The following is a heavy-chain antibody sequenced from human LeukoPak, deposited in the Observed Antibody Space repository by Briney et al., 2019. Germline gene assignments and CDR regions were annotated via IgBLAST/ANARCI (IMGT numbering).Heavy chain of an antibody. J-gene: IGHJ4*02. CDR3: ASLIAAAGIGGFAVDY. CDR1: GGSISSGDYY. V-gene: IGHV4-30-4*08. D-gene: IGHD6-13*01. CDR2: IYYSGST. Sequence: SQTLSLTCTVSGGSISSGDYYWSWIRQPPGKGLEWIGYIYYSGSTYYNPSLKSRVTISVDTSKNQFSLKLSSVTAADTAVYYCASLIAAAGIGGFAVDYWGQGTLVTVSS.